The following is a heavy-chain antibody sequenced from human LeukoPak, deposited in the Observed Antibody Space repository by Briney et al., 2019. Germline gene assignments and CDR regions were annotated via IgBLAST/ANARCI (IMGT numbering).Heavy chain of an antibody. J-gene: IGHJ4*01. V-gene: IGHV1-18*01. CDR1: GYTFTSYG. CDR3: ARVTGYCSGGSCYLTALFDY. D-gene: IGHD2-15*01. Sequence: ASVKVSCKASGYTFTSYGICWVRQAPAPGLEWMGWISAYNGNTNYAQKLQSRVTMTTDTSTSTAYMELRSLRSDDTAVYCCARVTGYCSGGSCYLTALFDYWGQGTLVTVSS. CDR2: ISAYNGNT.